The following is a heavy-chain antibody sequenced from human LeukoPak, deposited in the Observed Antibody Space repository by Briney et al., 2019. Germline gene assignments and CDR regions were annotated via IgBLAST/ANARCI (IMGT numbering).Heavy chain of an antibody. CDR2: TSDSGNT. D-gene: IGHD2-21*01. V-gene: IGHV4-59*01. Sequence: SETLSLTCTVSGGSIRNYYWNWIRQPPGKGLEWIGYTSDSGNTDYKPSLKSRVSISVDTSKNQFSLKLTSATAADTAIYYCARWHSHGRYFDSWGQGALVTVSS. CDR1: GGSIRNYY. J-gene: IGHJ4*02. CDR3: ARWHSHGRYFDS.